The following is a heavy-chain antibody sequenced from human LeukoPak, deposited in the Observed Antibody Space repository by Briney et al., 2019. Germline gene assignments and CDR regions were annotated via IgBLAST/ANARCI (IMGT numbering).Heavy chain of an antibody. V-gene: IGHV4-4*02. Sequence: SETLSLTCAVSGGSISSSNWWSWVRQPPGKGLEWIGEIYHSGSTNYNPSLKSRVTISVDKSKNQFSLKLSSVTAADTAVYYCARGGPGSTSWYALDIWGQGTMVTVSS. D-gene: IGHD2-2*01. J-gene: IGHJ3*02. CDR2: IYHSGST. CDR3: ARGGPGSTSWYALDI. CDR1: GGSISSSNW.